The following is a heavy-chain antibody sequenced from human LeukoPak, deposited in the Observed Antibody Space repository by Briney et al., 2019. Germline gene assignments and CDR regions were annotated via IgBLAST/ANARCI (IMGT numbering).Heavy chain of an antibody. CDR1: GFTFGDYA. V-gene: IGHV3-49*04. D-gene: IGHD3-22*01. CDR2: IRSKAYGGTT. J-gene: IGHJ4*02. Sequence: GGSLRLSCTASGFTFGDYAISWVRQAPGKGLEWVGFIRSKAYGGTTEYAASVKGRFTISRDDSKSIAYLQMNSLKTEDTAVYYCTSFHYYDSSSSLDYWGQGTLVTVSS. CDR3: TSFHYYDSSSSLDY.